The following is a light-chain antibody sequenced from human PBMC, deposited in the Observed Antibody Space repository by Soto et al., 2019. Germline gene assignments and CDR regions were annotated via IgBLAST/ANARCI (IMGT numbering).Light chain of an antibody. CDR3: QTWGTGFQF. CDR2: LNNDGSH. J-gene: IGLJ7*01. CDR1: SGHSSYA. Sequence: QLVLTQSPSASASLGASVKLTCTLSSGHSSYAIAWHQKQPGKGPRYLMDLNNDGSHTKGDGIPDRFSGSSSGADRFLIISSLQSEDEADHYCQTWGTGFQFFGGGTQLTVL. V-gene: IGLV4-69*01.